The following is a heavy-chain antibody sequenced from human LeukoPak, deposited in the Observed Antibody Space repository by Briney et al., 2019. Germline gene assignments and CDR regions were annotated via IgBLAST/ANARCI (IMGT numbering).Heavy chain of an antibody. J-gene: IGHJ4*02. Sequence: SETLSLTCTVSGGSISSSSYYWGWIRQPPGEGLEWIGSIYYSGSTYYNPSLKSRVTISVDTSKNQFSLKLSSVTAADTAVYYCARVVPAACFDYWGQGTLVTVSS. CDR1: GGSISSSSYY. CDR3: ARVVPAACFDY. D-gene: IGHD2-2*01. CDR2: IYYSGST. V-gene: IGHV4-39*01.